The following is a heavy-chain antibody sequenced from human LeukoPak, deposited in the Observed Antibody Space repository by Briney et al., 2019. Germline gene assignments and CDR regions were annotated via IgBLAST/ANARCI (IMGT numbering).Heavy chain of an antibody. CDR2: IYYSGST. Sequence: PSETLSLTCTVSGGSIRNYYWSWLRQHPGKGLEWIGYIYYSGSTNYNPSLKSRVTISVDTSKNQFSLKLSSVTAADTAVYYCARKGGTFDYWGQGTLVTVSS. J-gene: IGHJ4*02. CDR1: GGSIRNYY. V-gene: IGHV4-59*08. D-gene: IGHD2-15*01. CDR3: ARKGGTFDY.